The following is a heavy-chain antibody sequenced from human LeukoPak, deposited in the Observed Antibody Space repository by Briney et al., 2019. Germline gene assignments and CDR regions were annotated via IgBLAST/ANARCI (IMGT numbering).Heavy chain of an antibody. CDR3: ARSGGYSSYYDFWSGYLYPNWFDP. D-gene: IGHD3-3*01. CDR1: GYSFTSYW. Sequence: GESVKISCKGSGYSFTSYWIGWVRQMPGKGLEWMGIIYPGDSDTRYSPSFQGQVTISADKSISTAYLQWSNLKASDTAMYYCARSGGYSSYYDFWSGYLYPNWFDPWGQGTLVTVSS. CDR2: IYPGDSDT. V-gene: IGHV5-51*01. J-gene: IGHJ5*02.